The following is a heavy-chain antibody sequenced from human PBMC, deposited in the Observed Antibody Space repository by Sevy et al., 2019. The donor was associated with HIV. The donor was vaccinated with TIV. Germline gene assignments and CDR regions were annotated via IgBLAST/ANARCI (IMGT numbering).Heavy chain of an antibody. Sequence: GGSLRLSCAVSGFSFDSYGMTWVRQAPGKGLEWVSGISGSGTRTYYADSVKGRFSISRDNSKNRLYLQMNSLRSEDTAKSYWAEGGGGHYDPDEIGYYFYYYNMDVWGKGTTVTVSS. J-gene: IGHJ6*03. D-gene: IGHD3-22*01. CDR1: GFSFDSYG. V-gene: IGHV3-23*01. CDR3: AEGGGGHYDPDEIGYYFYYYNMDV. CDR2: ISGSGTRT.